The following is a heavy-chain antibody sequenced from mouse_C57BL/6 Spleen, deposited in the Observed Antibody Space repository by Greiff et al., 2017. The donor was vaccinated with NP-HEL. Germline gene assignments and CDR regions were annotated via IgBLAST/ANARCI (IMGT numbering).Heavy chain of an antibody. V-gene: IGHV1-19*01. CDR3: AGDYDDAMDY. Sequence: EVMLVESGPVLVKPGASVKMSCKASGYTFTDYYMNWVKQSHGKSLEWIGVINPYNGGTSYNQKFKGKATLTVDKSSSTAYMELNSLTSEDSAVYYCAGDYDDAMDYWGQGTSVTVSS. D-gene: IGHD2-4*01. CDR2: INPYNGGT. CDR1: GYTFTDYY. J-gene: IGHJ4*01.